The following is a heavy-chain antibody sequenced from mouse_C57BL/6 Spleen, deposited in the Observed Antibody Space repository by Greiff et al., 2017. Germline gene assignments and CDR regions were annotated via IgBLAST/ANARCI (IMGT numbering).Heavy chain of an antibody. Sequence: EVQVVESGGDLVKPGGSLKLSCAASGFTFSSYGMSWVRQTPDKRLEWVATISSGGSYTYYPDSVKGRFTISRDNAENTLYLQMSSLKSEDTAMYYCARQGGTGYFDYWGQGTTLTVSS. CDR2: ISSGGSYT. V-gene: IGHV5-6*01. D-gene: IGHD3-3*01. J-gene: IGHJ2*01. CDR1: GFTFSSYG. CDR3: ARQGGTGYFDY.